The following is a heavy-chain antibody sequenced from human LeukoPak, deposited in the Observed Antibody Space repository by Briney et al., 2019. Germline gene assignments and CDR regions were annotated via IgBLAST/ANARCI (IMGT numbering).Heavy chain of an antibody. J-gene: IGHJ4*02. CDR3: ARAQGIVGAPYYFDY. CDR2: IYYSGST. CDR1: GGSISSYN. D-gene: IGHD1-26*01. Sequence: SETLSLTCTVSGGSISSYNWSWIRQPPGKGLEWIGYIYYSGSTNYNPSLKSRVTISVDTSKNQFSLKLSSVTAADTAVYYCARAQGIVGAPYYFDYWGQGTLVTVSS. V-gene: IGHV4-59*01.